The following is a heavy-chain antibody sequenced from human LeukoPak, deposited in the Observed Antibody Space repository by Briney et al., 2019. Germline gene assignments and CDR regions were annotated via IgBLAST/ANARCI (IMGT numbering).Heavy chain of an antibody. V-gene: IGHV4-59*12. CDR3: ARLKGRGGGFRPAVFDP. Sequence: SETLSLTCTVSGGSISSYYWSWIRQPPGKGLEWIGYIYYSGSTNYNPSLKSRVTISVDTSKNQFSLKLSSVTAADTAVYYCARLKGRGGGFRPAVFDPWGQGTLVTVSS. CDR2: IYYSGST. CDR1: GGSISSYY. J-gene: IGHJ5*02. D-gene: IGHD2-15*01.